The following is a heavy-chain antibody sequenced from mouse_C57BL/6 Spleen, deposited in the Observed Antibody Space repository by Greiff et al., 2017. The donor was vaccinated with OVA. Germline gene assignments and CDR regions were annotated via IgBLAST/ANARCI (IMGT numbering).Heavy chain of an antibody. D-gene: IGHD1-1*01. J-gene: IGHJ4*01. V-gene: IGHV1-50*01. CDR1: GYTFTSYW. CDR3: ARGGILRGAMDY. Sequence: VQLQQPGAELVKPGASVKLSCKASGYTFTSYWMQWVKQRPGQGLEWIGEIDPSDSYTNYNQKFKGKATLTVDTSSSTAYMQLSSLTSEDSAVYYCARGGILRGAMDYWGKGTSVTVSS. CDR2: IDPSDSYT.